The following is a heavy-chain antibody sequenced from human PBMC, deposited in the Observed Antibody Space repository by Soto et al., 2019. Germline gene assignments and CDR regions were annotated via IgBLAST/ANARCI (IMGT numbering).Heavy chain of an antibody. CDR1: GYMFTAYG. Sequence: SLKVFLKASGYMFTAYGVHCIGHAPGQRLEWGWVGNRHGGSTTYAPKSKGRVTLTRDTSASTVYMEVGSLTSEETAMYYCARSSGENFGIIIEGTYWFAPWGQGTLVTVSS. J-gene: IGHJ5*02. D-gene: IGHD1-26*01. CDR3: ARSSGENFGIIIEGTYWFAP. CDR2: GNRHGGST. V-gene: IGHV1-46*01.